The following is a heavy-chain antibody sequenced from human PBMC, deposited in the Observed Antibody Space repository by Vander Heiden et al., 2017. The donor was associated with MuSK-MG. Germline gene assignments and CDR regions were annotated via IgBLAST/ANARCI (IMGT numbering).Heavy chain of an antibody. V-gene: IGHV3-23*01. D-gene: IGHD3-10*01. Sequence: EVQLLASGGGLVQPGGSLRLPRAASGFTFGSYAMGWVRQAPGKGLEWVSAISGSGGSTYYADSVKGRFTISRDNSKNTLYLQMNSLRAEDTAVYYCAKDVLLWFGESPDYWGHGTLVTVSS. CDR2: ISGSGGST. CDR3: AKDVLLWFGESPDY. J-gene: IGHJ4*01. CDR1: GFTFGSYA.